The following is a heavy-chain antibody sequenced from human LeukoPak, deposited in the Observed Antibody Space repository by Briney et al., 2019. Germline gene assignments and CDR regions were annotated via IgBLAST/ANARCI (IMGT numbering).Heavy chain of an antibody. Sequence: ASVKVSCKASGYTFTGYYMHWVRQAPGQGLEWMGWINPNSGGTDYAQKFQGRVTMTRDTSISTAYMELSRLRSDDTAVYYCARDGDFWSGYYTKVYWGQGTLVTVSS. CDR3: ARDGDFWSGYYTKVY. V-gene: IGHV1-2*02. J-gene: IGHJ4*02. D-gene: IGHD3-3*01. CDR1: GYTFTGYY. CDR2: INPNSGGT.